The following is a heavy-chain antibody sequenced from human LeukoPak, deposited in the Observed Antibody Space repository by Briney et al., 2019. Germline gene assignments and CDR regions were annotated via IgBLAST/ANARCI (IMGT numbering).Heavy chain of an antibody. CDR1: GYTFTSYG. J-gene: IGHJ4*02. CDR3: ARWVYYYDSSGYFYFDY. CDR2: ISAYNGNT. V-gene: IGHV1-18*01. Sequence: ASVKVSCKASGYTFTSYGISWVRQAPGQGLEWMGWISAYNGNTNYAQKLQGRVTMTTDTSTSTAYMGLRSLRSDDTAVYYCARWVYYYDSSGYFYFDYWGQGTLVTVSS. D-gene: IGHD3-22*01.